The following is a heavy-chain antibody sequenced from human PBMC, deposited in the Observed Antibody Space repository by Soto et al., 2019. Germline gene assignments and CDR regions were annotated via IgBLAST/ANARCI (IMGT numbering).Heavy chain of an antibody. D-gene: IGHD3-10*01. CDR1: GGSISSSSYY. V-gene: IGHV4-39*01. Sequence: QLQLQESGPGLVKPSETLSLTCTVSGGSISSSSYYWGWIRQPPGKGLAWIGSIYYSGSTYYKPSRKRRVTISVHTSKNQFSLTLSSVTAEDTAVYYCARLRYYGSGNFGYWGQGTLVTVSS. CDR2: IYYSGST. CDR3: ARLRYYGSGNFGY. J-gene: IGHJ4*02.